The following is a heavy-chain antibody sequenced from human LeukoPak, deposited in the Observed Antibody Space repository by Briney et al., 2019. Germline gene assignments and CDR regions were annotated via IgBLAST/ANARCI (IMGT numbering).Heavy chain of an antibody. V-gene: IGHV3-23*01. J-gene: IGHJ2*01. CDR3: AKVWAHDGSGNPYWHFDL. CDR1: GFTFSSYG. CDR2: ISGSGGST. D-gene: IGHD3-10*01. Sequence: GGSLRLSCAASGFTFSSYGMSWVRQAPGKGLEWVSAISGSGGSTYYADSVKGRFTISGDNSKNTLYLQMNSLRAEDTAVYYCAKVWAHDGSGNPYWHFDLWGRGTLVTVSS.